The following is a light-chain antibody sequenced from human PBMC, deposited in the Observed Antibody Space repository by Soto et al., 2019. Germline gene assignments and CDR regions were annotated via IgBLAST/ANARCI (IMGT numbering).Light chain of an antibody. CDR2: TNH. Sequence: QSVLTQPPSVSGTPGQKVSISCSGSASNLGGNPVNWYQHLPGAAPKLLIYTNHQRPSGVPDRFSGSKSGTSASLAISGLRSEDEADFYCAAWVDSLNAVVFGGGTKLTVL. CDR1: ASNLGGNP. J-gene: IGLJ2*01. CDR3: AAWVDSLNAVV. V-gene: IGLV1-44*01.